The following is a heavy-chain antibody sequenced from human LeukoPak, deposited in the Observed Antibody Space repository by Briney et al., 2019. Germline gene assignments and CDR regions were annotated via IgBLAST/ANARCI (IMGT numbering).Heavy chain of an antibody. V-gene: IGHV3-48*03. CDR3: AELGITMIGGV. CDR2: ISSSGSTI. Sequence: GGSLRLSCAASGFTFSSYEMNWVRQAPGKGLEWVSYISSSGSTIYYADSVKGRFTISRDNAKNSLFLQMNSLRAEDTAIYYCAELGITMIGGVWGKGTTVTISS. CDR1: GFTFSSYE. D-gene: IGHD3-10*02. J-gene: IGHJ6*04.